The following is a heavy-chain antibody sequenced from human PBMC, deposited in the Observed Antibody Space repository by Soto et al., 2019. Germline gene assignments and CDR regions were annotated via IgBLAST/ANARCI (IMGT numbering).Heavy chain of an antibody. CDR3: ARLSKGYCSDTSCYSWLAP. V-gene: IGHV1-2*02. Sequence: ASVKVSCKASGYTFTGYYMHWVRQAPGQGLEWMGWINPGSGATSYAQTFQGRVTMTRDTSLNTVYMEVTSLRPDDTAVYYCARLSKGYCSDTSCYSWLAPWGQGTLVIGSS. D-gene: IGHD2-2*01. J-gene: IGHJ5*02. CDR1: GYTFTGYY. CDR2: INPGSGAT.